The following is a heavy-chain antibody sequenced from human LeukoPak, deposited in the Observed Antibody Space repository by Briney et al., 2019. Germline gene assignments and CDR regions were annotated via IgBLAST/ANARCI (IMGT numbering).Heavy chain of an antibody. J-gene: IGHJ4*02. CDR3: ARRHDYGDS. Sequence: KTGGSLRLSCAASGVSFRDYYMSWIRQAPGKGLEWVSYITSSGSTTYYADSVKGRFTISRDNAKNSLYLQMNSLRAEDTAVYFCARRHDYGDSWGQGTLVTVSS. CDR1: GVSFRDYY. V-gene: IGHV3-11*01. CDR2: ITSSGSTT.